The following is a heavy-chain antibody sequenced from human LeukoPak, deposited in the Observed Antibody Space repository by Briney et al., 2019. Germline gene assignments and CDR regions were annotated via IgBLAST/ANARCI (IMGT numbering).Heavy chain of an antibody. J-gene: IGHJ4*02. D-gene: IGHD3-22*01. CDR1: GFTFSSFG. Sequence: GRSLRLSCAAPGFTFSSFGMHWVRQAPGKGLEWVAVISYDGSYKNYVDSVKGRFTISRDISKNTLYLQMNSLRAEDTAVYYCAKRLGYYDSSEGYFDQWGQGTLVTVSS. CDR3: AKRLGYYDSSEGYFDQ. CDR2: ISYDGSYK. V-gene: IGHV3-30*18.